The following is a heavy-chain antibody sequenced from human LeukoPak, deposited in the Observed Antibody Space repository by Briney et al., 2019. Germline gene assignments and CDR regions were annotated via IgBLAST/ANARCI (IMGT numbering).Heavy chain of an antibody. Sequence: SETLSLTCTVSGYSISSGYYWGWIRQPPGKGLEWIGSIYYSGSTYYNPSLKSRVTISVDTSKNQFSLKLSSVTAADTAVYYCATNYDSSGYYEVQHWGQGTLVTVSS. D-gene: IGHD3-22*01. CDR1: GYSISSGYY. CDR2: IYYSGST. CDR3: ATNYDSSGYYEVQH. V-gene: IGHV4-38-2*02. J-gene: IGHJ1*01.